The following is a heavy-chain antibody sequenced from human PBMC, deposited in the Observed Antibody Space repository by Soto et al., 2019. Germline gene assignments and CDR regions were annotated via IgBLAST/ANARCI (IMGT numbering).Heavy chain of an antibody. Sequence: SETLSLTCTVSGGSISSYYWSWIRQPPGKGLEWIGYIYYSGSTNYNPSLKSRVTISVDTSKNQFSLKLSSVTAADTAVYYCARFGYDILTGYSSPIDYWGQGTLVTVSS. V-gene: IGHV4-59*08. CDR2: IYYSGST. J-gene: IGHJ4*02. CDR3: ARFGYDILTGYSSPIDY. D-gene: IGHD3-9*01. CDR1: GGSISSYY.